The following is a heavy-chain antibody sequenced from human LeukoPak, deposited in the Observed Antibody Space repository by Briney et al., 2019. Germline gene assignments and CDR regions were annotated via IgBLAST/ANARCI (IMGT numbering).Heavy chain of an antibody. D-gene: IGHD2-2*01. CDR3: ARGYCSSTSCYPNWFDP. CDR2: IYYSGST. V-gene: IGHV4-59*01. CDR1: GGSISSYY. Sequence: SETLSLTCTVSGGSISSYYWSWIRQPPGKGLEWIGYIYYSGSTSYNPSLESRVTISVDTSKNQFSLKLSSVTAADTAVYYCARGYCSSTSCYPNWFDPWGQGTLVTVSS. J-gene: IGHJ5*02.